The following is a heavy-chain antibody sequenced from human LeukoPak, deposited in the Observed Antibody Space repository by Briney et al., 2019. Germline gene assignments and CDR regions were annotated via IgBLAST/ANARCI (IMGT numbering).Heavy chain of an antibody. CDR2: IVGSSST. CDR3: ARIGAGSSRDY. D-gene: IGHD6-13*01. Sequence: GGSLRLSCAASGFTFSNFAMTWVRQAPGKGLEWVSSIVGSSSTYYADSLKGRFTISRDNAKNSLYLQMNSLRAEDTAVYYCARIGAGSSRDYWGQGTLVTVSP. CDR1: GFTFSNFA. V-gene: IGHV3-21*01. J-gene: IGHJ4*02.